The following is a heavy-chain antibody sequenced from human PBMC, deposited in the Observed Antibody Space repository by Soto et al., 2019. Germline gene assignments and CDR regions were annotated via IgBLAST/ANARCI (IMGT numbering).Heavy chain of an antibody. V-gene: IGHV2-5*01. CDR2: IYWNDDK. D-gene: IGHD3-10*01. CDR1: GFSLSTSGVG. CDR3: AHRMVYYYGSGSYYNNDAFDI. J-gene: IGHJ3*02. Sequence: QITLKESGPTLVKPTQTLTLTCTFSGFSLSTSGVGVGWIRQPPGKALEWLALIYWNDDKRYSPSLKSRLTITKDTSKHQVVLTMTNMDPVDTATYYCAHRMVYYYGSGSYYNNDAFDIWGQGTMVTVSS.